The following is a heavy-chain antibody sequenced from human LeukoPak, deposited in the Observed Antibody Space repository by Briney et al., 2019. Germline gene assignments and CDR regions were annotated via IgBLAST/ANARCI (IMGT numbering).Heavy chain of an antibody. Sequence: GGSLRLSCAASGFTFSSYAMSWVRQAPGKGLEWVSAISGSGGSTYYADSVKGRFTISRDNSKNTLYLQMNSLRAKDTAVYYCARNYYDYVWGSYLSEDWFDPWGQGTLVTVSS. V-gene: IGHV3-23*01. CDR1: GFTFSSYA. J-gene: IGHJ5*02. CDR3: ARNYYDYVWGSYLSEDWFDP. D-gene: IGHD3-16*02. CDR2: ISGSGGST.